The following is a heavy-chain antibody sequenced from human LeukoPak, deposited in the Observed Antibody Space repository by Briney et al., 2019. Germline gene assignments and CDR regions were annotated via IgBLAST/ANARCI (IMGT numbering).Heavy chain of an antibody. CDR3: ARVVRGVGHFDY. Sequence: SETLSLTCTVSGGSISSYYRSWIRQPAGKGLEWIGHIYTSGSSNYNPSLKSRVTMSVDTSKNQFSLKLSSMTAADTAVYYCARVVRGVGHFDYWGQGTPVTVSS. D-gene: IGHD3-10*01. J-gene: IGHJ4*02. V-gene: IGHV4-4*07. CDR1: GGSISSYY. CDR2: IYTSGSS.